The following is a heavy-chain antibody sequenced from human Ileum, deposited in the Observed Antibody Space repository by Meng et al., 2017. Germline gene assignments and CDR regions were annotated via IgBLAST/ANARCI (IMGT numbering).Heavy chain of an antibody. CDR1: SGSFTSNNYY. D-gene: IGHD4-17*01. V-gene: IGHV4-39*01. J-gene: IGHJ4*02. CDR3: ARRAHYGDPPR. CDR2: IYYGGST. Sequence: QLRLQESGPGLVKPSETLSLTCSVSSGSFTSNNYYWVWIRRPPGKGLEWIGSIYYGGSTYYNLSLKSRVTISVDTSTNQFSLKLISVTAADTAVYYCARRAHYGDPPRWGQGTLVTVSS.